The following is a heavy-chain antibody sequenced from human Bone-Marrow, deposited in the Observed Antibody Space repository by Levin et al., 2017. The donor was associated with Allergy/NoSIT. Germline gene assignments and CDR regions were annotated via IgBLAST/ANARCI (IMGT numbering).Heavy chain of an antibody. CDR1: GLTFTNYG. J-gene: IGHJ4*02. CDR2: ISFDGRIE. D-gene: IGHD6-13*01. V-gene: IGHV3-30*03. Sequence: GGSLRLSCAASGLTFTNYGMHWVRQAPGKGLEWVGVISFDGRIEYYGDSVKGRFSISRDNSKNTLYLQMNSLRAEDTAVYYCAREGSWSSTWLGNYYFDYWGQGTLVTVSS. CDR3: AREGSWSSTWLGNYYFDY.